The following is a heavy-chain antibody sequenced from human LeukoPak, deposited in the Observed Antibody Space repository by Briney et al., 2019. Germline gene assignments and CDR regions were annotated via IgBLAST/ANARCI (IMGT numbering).Heavy chain of an antibody. V-gene: IGHV3-48*03. J-gene: IGHJ3*01. Sequence: GSLRLSCAASGFTFSSFEMNWVRPAPGKGMEWVSYISCSVVTVYYADSVKGRFTMSRDNAENSLYLEMNSVRAEDTAVDYCARGAIYAFDGWGQGTMVSAS. CDR2: ISCSVVTV. CDR3: ARGAIYAFDG. CDR1: GFTFSSFE. D-gene: IGHD3-3*02.